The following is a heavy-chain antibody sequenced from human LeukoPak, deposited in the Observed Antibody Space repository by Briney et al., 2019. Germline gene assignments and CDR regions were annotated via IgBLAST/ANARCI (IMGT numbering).Heavy chain of an antibody. V-gene: IGHV4-30-4*07. CDR3: ASLSEYCSAGSCYLGWFDP. CDR2: IYYTGNT. Sequence: PSETLSLTCAVSGGSISSGGYSWSWIRQPPGKGMEWIAYIYYTGNTYFNPSLKSRVTISVDTSKNQFSLKLSSVTAADTAVYYCASLSEYCSAGSCYLGWFDPWGQGTLVTVSS. CDR1: GGSISSGGYS. J-gene: IGHJ5*02. D-gene: IGHD2-15*01.